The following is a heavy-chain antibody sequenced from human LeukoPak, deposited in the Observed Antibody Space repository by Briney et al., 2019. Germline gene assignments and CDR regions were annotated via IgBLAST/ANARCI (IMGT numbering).Heavy chain of an antibody. J-gene: IGHJ5*02. V-gene: IGHV4-39*01. CDR1: GGSFSGYY. CDR3: ARHPTYYSMVRFDP. CDR2: IYYSGST. D-gene: IGHD3-10*01. Sequence: SETLSLTCAVYGGSFSGYYWGWIRQPPGKGLEWIGSIYYSGSTYYNPSLKSRVTISVDTSKNQFSLKLSSVTAADTAVYYCARHPTYYSMVRFDPWGQGTLVTVSS.